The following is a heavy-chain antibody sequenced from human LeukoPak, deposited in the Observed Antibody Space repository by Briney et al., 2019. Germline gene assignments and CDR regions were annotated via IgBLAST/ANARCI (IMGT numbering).Heavy chain of an antibody. CDR2: INPNSGGT. D-gene: IGHD5-12*01. J-gene: IGHJ6*03. V-gene: IGHV1-2*02. Sequence: ASVKVSRKASGYTFTGYYMHWVRQAPGQGLEWMGWINPNSGGTNYAQKFQGRVTMTRDTSISTAYMELSRLRSDDTAVYYCATHSPEWRYSGYYNYYYIDVWGKGTTVTVSS. CDR3: ATHSPEWRYSGYYNYYYIDV. CDR1: GYTFTGYY.